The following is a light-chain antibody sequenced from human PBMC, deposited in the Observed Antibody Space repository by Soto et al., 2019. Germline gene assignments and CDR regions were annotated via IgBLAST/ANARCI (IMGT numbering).Light chain of an antibody. CDR3: QQYNNWPFIT. CDR2: GAS. CDR1: QTVTRN. J-gene: IGKJ5*01. V-gene: IGKV3-15*01. Sequence: EIVLTQSPGTLSLSPGEIATLSCRASQTVTRNYLAWHQQKPGQAPRLLIYGASTRATGIPARFSGSGSGTEFTLTISSLQSEDFAVYHCQQYNNWPFITFGQGTRLEIK.